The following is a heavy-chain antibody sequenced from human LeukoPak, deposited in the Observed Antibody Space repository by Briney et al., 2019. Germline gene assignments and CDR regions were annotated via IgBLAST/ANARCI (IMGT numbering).Heavy chain of an antibody. CDR1: GFTFSSYW. V-gene: IGHV3-74*01. CDR3: ARGGNWGAGAFGI. D-gene: IGHD4-23*01. J-gene: IGHJ3*02. CDR2: INSDGSST. Sequence: QPGGSLRLSCAASGFTFSSYWMHWVRQAPGKGLVWVSRINSDGSSTSYADSVKGRFTISRDNAKNSLYLQMNSLRAEDTAVYYCARGGNWGAGAFGIWGQGTMVTVSS.